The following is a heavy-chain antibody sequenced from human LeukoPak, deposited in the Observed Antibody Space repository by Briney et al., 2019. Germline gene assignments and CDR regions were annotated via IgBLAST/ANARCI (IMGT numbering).Heavy chain of an antibody. CDR1: GFTFSSYE. V-gene: IGHV3-48*03. CDR2: ISGSGSTI. J-gene: IGHJ4*02. CDR3: ARESEGGWVDY. Sequence: GGSLRLSCAASGFTFSSYEMNWVRQAPGKGLEWVSYISGSGSTIYYADSVKGRFTISRDNAKNSLYLQMNSLRAEDTAVYYCARESEGGWVDYWGQGTLVTVSS. D-gene: IGHD6-19*01.